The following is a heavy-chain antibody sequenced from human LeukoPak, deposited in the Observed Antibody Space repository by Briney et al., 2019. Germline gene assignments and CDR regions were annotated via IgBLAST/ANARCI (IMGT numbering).Heavy chain of an antibody. CDR2: ISSSSSYI. D-gene: IGHD3-22*01. V-gene: IGHV3-21*01. Sequence: GGSLRLSCAASGFTFSSYSMNWVRQAPGKGLEWVSSISSSSSYIYHADSVKGRFTISRDNAKNSLYLQMNSLRAEDTAVYYCARRDYYDSKGFDYWGQGTLVTVSS. CDR3: ARRDYYDSKGFDY. CDR1: GFTFSSYS. J-gene: IGHJ4*02.